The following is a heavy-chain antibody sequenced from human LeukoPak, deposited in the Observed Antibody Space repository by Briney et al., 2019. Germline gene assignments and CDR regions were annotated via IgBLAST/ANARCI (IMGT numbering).Heavy chain of an antibody. D-gene: IGHD4-23*01. CDR1: GYTFTSYA. J-gene: IGHJ4*02. CDR3: ARSTVVTGFDY. CDR2: INAGNGNT. Sequence: GASVKVSCKASGYTFTSYAMHWVRQAPGQRLEWMGWINAGNGNTKYSQKFQGRVTTTRDTSASTAYMELSSLRSEDTAVYYCARSTVVTGFDYWGQGTLVTVSS. V-gene: IGHV1-3*01.